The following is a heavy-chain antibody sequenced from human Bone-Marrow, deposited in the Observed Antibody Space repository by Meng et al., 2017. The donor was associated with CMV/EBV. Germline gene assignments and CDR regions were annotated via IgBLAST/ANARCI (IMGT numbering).Heavy chain of an antibody. CDR2: INPNSGGT. V-gene: IGHV1-2*02. CDR1: GYTFTGYY. Sequence: ASVKVSCKASGYTFTGYYMHWVRQAPGQGLEWMGWINPNSGGTNYAQKFQGRVTMTRDTSISTAYMELSRLRSDDTAVYYCAREGSYYDFWSGYYPVYYYYGMDVWGQGTTVTVSS. CDR3: AREGSYYDFWSGYYPVYYYYGMDV. D-gene: IGHD3-3*01. J-gene: IGHJ6*02.